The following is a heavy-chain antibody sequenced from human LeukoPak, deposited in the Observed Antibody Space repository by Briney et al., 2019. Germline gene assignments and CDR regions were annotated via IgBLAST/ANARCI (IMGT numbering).Heavy chain of an antibody. CDR3: AKGGFGELSFDY. CDR2: IGYSGGST. D-gene: IGHD3-10*01. J-gene: IGHJ4*02. V-gene: IGHV3-23*01. CDR1: RFTVSSYA. Sequence: PGGSLRLSCAASRFTVSSYAMSWVRQAPGKGLEWVSAIGYSGGSTYYADSVKGRFTISRDNSKNTLYLQMNSLRAEDTAVYYCAKGGFGELSFDYWGQGTLVTVSS.